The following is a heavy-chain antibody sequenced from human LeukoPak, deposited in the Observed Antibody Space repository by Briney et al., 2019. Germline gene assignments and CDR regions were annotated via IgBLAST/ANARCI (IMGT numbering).Heavy chain of an antibody. D-gene: IGHD1-1*01. Sequence: EASVKVSCKASGYTFTSYDINWVRQATGQGLEWMGWMNPNSGNTGYAQKFQGRVTMTRNTSISTAYMELSSLRSEDTAVYYCARELKLEPYYYYGMDVWGQGTTVTVSS. CDR1: GYTFTSYD. V-gene: IGHV1-8*01. CDR3: ARELKLEPYYYYGMDV. J-gene: IGHJ6*02. CDR2: MNPNSGNT.